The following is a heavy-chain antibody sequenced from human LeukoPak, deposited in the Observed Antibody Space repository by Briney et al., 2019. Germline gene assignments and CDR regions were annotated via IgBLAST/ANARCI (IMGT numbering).Heavy chain of an antibody. D-gene: IGHD6-13*01. J-gene: IGHJ4*02. CDR3: AKDGGLAAPYIDY. CDR1: GFTFSSYG. V-gene: IGHV3-30*02. CDR2: IRYDGSNK. Sequence: GGSLRLSCAASGFTFSSYGMHWVRQAPGKGLEWVAFIRYDGSNKYYADSVKGRFTISRDNSKNTLYLQMNSLRAEDTAVYYCAKDGGLAAPYIDYWGQGTLVTVSS.